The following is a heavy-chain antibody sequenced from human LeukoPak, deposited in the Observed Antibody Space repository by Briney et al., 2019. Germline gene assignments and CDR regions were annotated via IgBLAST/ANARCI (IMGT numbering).Heavy chain of an antibody. CDR2: IIPILGIA. CDR3: ARENGGSYPGAFDI. V-gene: IGHV1-69*04. J-gene: IGHJ3*02. CDR1: GGTFSSYT. D-gene: IGHD1-26*01. Sequence: SVKVSCKASGGTFSSYTISWVRQAPGQGLEWMGRIIPILGIANYAQKFQGRVMITADKSTSTAYMELSSLRSEDTAVYYCARENGGSYPGAFDIWGQGTMVTVSS.